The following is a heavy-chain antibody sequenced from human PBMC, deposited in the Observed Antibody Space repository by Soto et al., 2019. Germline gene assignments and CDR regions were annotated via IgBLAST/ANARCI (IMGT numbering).Heavy chain of an antibody. CDR1: GFTFGDYA. D-gene: IGHD2-21*02. CDR2: IRSKAYGGTT. CDR3: TRDLVVVVTAIYYYYGMDV. V-gene: IGHV3-49*03. J-gene: IGHJ6*02. Sequence: GGSLRLSCTASGFTFGDYAMSWFRQAPGKGLEWVGFIRSKAYGGTTEYAASVKGRFTISRDDSKSIAYLQMNSLKTEDTAVYYCTRDLVVVVTAIYYYYGMDVWGQGTTVTVSS.